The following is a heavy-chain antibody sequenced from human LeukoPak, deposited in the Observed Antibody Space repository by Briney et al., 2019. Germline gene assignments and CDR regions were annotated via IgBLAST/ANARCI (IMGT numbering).Heavy chain of an antibody. D-gene: IGHD1-26*01. CDR2: ISGSGFGI. J-gene: IGHJ4*02. Sequence: GGSLRLSCAASGFTFRTYGMSWVRQAPGKGLEWVSAISGSGFGIYYADSMKGRFTISRDNSKNTLYLQMNSLRTEDTALYYCAQDIRPGWTGSWIDHWGQGTLVTVSS. CDR1: GFTFRTYG. V-gene: IGHV3-23*01. CDR3: AQDIRPGWTGSWIDH.